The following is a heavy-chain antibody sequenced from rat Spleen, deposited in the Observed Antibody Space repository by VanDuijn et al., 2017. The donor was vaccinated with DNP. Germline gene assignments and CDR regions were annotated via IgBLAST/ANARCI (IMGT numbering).Heavy chain of an antibody. Sequence: EVQLQESGPGLVKPSQSLSLTCSVTGYSITSHYWGWIRKFPENKLEWMGHINGAGSTNYNPSLKSRISITRDTSKNQFFLQVNSVTTEDTATYYCARSGYNTDYYHLGAYWGQGTLVTVSS. D-gene: IGHD1-6*01. CDR2: INGAGST. CDR1: GYSITSHY. CDR3: ARSGYNTDYYHLGAY. V-gene: IGHV3-3*01. J-gene: IGHJ3*01.